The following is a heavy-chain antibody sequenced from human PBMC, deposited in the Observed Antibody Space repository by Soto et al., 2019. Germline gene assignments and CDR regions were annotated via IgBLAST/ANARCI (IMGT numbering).Heavy chain of an antibody. CDR1: GGSIRRGRYY. CDR3: ARRIRDTVTRLPTDAFDI. J-gene: IGHJ3*02. CDR2: IYYSGST. V-gene: IGHV4-39*01. Sequence: SENLSLTSTVSGGSIRRGRYYWGWIRQPPGKGLEWIGSIYYSGSTYYNPSLKSRVTISVDASKNQFSLKLSSVTAADTAVYYCARRIRDTVTRLPTDAFDIWGQGTMVT. D-gene: IGHD4-17*01.